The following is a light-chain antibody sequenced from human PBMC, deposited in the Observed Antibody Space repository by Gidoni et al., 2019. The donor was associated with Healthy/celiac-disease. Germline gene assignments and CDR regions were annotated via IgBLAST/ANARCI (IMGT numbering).Light chain of an antibody. V-gene: IGKV3-20*01. CDR2: GAS. CDR1: QSVTSNY. J-gene: IGKJ2*03. Sequence: IVLTQSPGTLSLSPGERATLSCRASQSVTSNYLAWYQQKPGQAPRLLIYGASSRATGIPDRFSGSGSGTDFTLTISRLEPEDFAVYYCQQYGSSPEYSFXQXTKLEIK. CDR3: QQYGSSPEYS.